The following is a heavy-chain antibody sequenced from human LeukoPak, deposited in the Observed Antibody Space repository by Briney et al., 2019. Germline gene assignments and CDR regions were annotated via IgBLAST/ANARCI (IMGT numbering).Heavy chain of an antibody. CDR3: ARHVEMGY. J-gene: IGHJ4*02. CDR1: GFTFSSYS. CDR2: ISSSSSCI. D-gene: IGHD5-24*01. V-gene: IGHV3-21*01. Sequence: KSGGSLRLSCAASGFTFSSYSMNWVRQAPGKGLEWVSSISSSSSCIYYADSVKGRFTISRDNAKNSLNLQMNSLRAEDTAVYYCARHVEMGYWGQGTLVTVSS.